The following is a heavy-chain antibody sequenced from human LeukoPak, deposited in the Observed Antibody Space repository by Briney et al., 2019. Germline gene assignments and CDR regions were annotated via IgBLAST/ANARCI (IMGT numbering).Heavy chain of an antibody. CDR1: GFTFDDYA. CDR2: ISWNSGRI. CDR3: ARDLSGIAGYTYGRGIDY. D-gene: IGHD5-18*01. J-gene: IGHJ4*02. V-gene: IGHV3-9*01. Sequence: GGSLRLSCAASGFTFDDYAVHWVRHAPGKGLEWVSGISWNSGRIGYADSVKGRFTISRDNAKNSLYLQMNSLRAEDTAVYYCARDLSGIAGYTYGRGIDYWGQGTLVTVSS.